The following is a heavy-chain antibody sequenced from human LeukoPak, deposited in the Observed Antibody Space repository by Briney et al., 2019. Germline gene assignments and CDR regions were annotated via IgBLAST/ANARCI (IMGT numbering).Heavy chain of an antibody. Sequence: GGSLRLSCAASGFTFSSYVMTWVRQAPGKGLEWVSAISGGGGSTYYADSVKGRFTISRDNSRNTLYLQMNSLRAEDTAVYYCANFGCSSTTCLDYWGQGTLVTGSS. D-gene: IGHD2-2*01. V-gene: IGHV3-23*01. CDR3: ANFGCSSTTCLDY. CDR2: ISGGGGST. CDR1: GFTFSSYV. J-gene: IGHJ4*02.